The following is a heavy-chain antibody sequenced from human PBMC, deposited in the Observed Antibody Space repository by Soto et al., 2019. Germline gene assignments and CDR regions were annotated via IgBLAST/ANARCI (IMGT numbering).Heavy chain of an antibody. CDR2: IFNRGST. Sequence: SETLSLTCSVSGVSVTSYYWNWIRQPAGKGLEWIGRIFNRGSTSYNPSLKSRVTVSLDTSKNQISLRLNSVAAADTAVYYCARDPGYTYGAYYDSRGKGTLVTVSS. D-gene: IGHD5-18*01. CDR1: GVSVTSYY. J-gene: IGHJ4*02. V-gene: IGHV4-4*07. CDR3: ARDPGYTYGAYYDS.